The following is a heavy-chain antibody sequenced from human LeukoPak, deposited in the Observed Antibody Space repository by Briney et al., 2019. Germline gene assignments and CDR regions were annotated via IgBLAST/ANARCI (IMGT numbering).Heavy chain of an antibody. J-gene: IGHJ4*01. CDR1: EFPFSSYS. CDR2: ISGSGGST. Sequence: PGGSLRVSCAASEFPFSSYSMSWVRQAPGKGLEWVSAISGSGGSTYYADSVKGRFSISRDNSKNTLYLQMSSLRTEDTAVYYCVRDGGYTGGWTYGAGDYWGQGTLVTVSS. D-gene: IGHD2-8*02. CDR3: VRDGGYTGGWTYGAGDY. V-gene: IGHV3-23*01.